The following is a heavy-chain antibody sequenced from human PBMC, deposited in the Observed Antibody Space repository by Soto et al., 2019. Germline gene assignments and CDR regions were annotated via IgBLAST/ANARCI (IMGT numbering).Heavy chain of an antibody. J-gene: IGHJ4*02. CDR2: IIATFGTV. CDR1: GDTFSSYA. D-gene: IGHD3-10*01. CDR3: AREAGDYGHPYFDY. Sequence: VQLVQSGPEVKKPGSSVKVSCKSTGDTFSSYAVSWVRQAPGQGLEWMGGIIATFGTVNYAQKFQGRVAITADDSTRVSYMELSSLRSKDTAVYYCAREAGDYGHPYFDYWGQGTLVSVSS. V-gene: IGHV1-69*01.